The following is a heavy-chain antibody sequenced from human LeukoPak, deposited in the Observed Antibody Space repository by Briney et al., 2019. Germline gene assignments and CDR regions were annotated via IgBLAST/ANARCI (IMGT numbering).Heavy chain of an antibody. CDR3: ARDHLPAGAPGYYMDV. V-gene: IGHV4-59*02. Sequence: SETLSLTCTVSGGSVSSHFWSWIRQPPGKGLEWIGYIYNSGITNYNPSLKSRVTMSVDTSKNQFSLMLRSVTAADTAVYYCARDHLPAGAPGYYMDVWGKGTTVTVSS. CDR2: IYNSGIT. D-gene: IGHD4/OR15-4a*01. CDR1: GGSVSSHF. J-gene: IGHJ6*03.